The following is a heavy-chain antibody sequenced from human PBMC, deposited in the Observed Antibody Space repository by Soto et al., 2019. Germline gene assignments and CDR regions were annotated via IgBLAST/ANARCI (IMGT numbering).Heavy chain of an antibody. D-gene: IGHD2-2*01. CDR1: GGTFGIYA. V-gene: IGHV1-69*01. Sequence: VQLVHSGAAVSKPGSSVKVSCKASGGTFGIYAIGWVRQAPGQGLEWMGGIIPAFGTTKNAQKFQARVEMTADASTNTVYMELRGLRFDDTAGYVCARVPSQMLSGPTRNGMAVWGQGTTLIVSS. CDR3: ARVPSQMLSGPTRNGMAV. J-gene: IGHJ6*02. CDR2: IIPAFGTT.